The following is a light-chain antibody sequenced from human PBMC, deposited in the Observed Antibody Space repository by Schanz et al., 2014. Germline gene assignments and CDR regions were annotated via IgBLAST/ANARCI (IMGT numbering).Light chain of an antibody. CDR1: SSNIGTNT. V-gene: IGLV1-44*01. Sequence: QSVLTQPPSASGTPGQRVTISCSGSSSNIGTNTVIWYQQLPGTAPKLLIHSTNQRPSGVPDRFSGSKSGTSATLGITGLQTGDEADYYCGTWDSSLSAVVFGGGTKLTVL. CDR2: STN. J-gene: IGLJ2*01. CDR3: GTWDSSLSAVV.